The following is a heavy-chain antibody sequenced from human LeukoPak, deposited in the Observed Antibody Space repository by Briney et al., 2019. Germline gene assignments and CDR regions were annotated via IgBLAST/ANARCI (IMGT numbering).Heavy chain of an antibody. V-gene: IGHV1-18*01. J-gene: IGHJ4*02. CDR1: GYTFTSYG. D-gene: IGHD1-26*01. CDR2: ISAYNGNT. CDR3: ARVSGIVGAYAFDY. Sequence: ASVKVSCKASGYTFTSYGISWVRQAPGQGLEWMGWISAYNGNTNYAQKLQGRVTMTTDTSTSTAYMELSSLRSEDTAVYYCARVSGIVGAYAFDYWGQGTLVTVSS.